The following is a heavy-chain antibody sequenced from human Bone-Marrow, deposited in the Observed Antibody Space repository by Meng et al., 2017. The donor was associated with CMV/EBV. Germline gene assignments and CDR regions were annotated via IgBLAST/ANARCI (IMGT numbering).Heavy chain of an antibody. CDR1: GGSISSGSYY. CDR2: IYTSGST. V-gene: IGHV4-61*02. J-gene: IGHJ5*02. CDR3: ARGSGDGYNLGWFDP. D-gene: IGHD5-24*01. Sequence: QLPESGPGLVKPSQTLSLTCTVSGGSISSGSYYWSWIRQPAGKGLEWIGRIYTSGSTNYSPSLKSRVTISVDTSKNQFSLKLSSVTAADTAVYYCARGSGDGYNLGWFDPWGQGTLVTVSS.